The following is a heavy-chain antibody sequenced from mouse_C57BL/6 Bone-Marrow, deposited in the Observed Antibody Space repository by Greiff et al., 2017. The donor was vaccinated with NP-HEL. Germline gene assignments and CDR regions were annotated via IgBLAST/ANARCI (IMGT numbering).Heavy chain of an antibody. CDR3: ARRYYGNYEDYAMDY. Sequence: VQLQQSGAELARPGASVKLSCKASGYTFTSYGISWVKQRTGQGLEWIGEIYPRSGNTYYNEKFKGKATLTADKSSSTAYMELRSLTSEDAAVYFCARRYYGNYEDYAMDYWGQGTSVTVSS. D-gene: IGHD2-1*01. CDR1: GYTFTSYG. J-gene: IGHJ4*01. CDR2: IYPRSGNT. V-gene: IGHV1-81*01.